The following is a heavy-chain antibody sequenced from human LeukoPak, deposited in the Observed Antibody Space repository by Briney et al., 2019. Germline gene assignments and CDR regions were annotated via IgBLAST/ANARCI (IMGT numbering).Heavy chain of an antibody. CDR1: GGSFSGYY. CDR3: ARVDIVVV. Sequence: SETLSLTCAVYGGSFSGYYWSWIRQPPGKGLEWIGYIYYSGSTYYNPSLKSRVTISVDTSKNQFSLKLSSVTAADTAVYYCARVDIVVVWGQGTLVTVSS. V-gene: IGHV4-30-4*08. D-gene: IGHD2-2*01. CDR2: IYYSGST. J-gene: IGHJ4*02.